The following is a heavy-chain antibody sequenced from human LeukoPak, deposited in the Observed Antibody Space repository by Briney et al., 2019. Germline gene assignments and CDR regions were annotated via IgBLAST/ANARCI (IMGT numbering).Heavy chain of an antibody. Sequence: PSETLSLTCTVSSGSISSYYWSWIRQPPGKGLEWIGYIYYSGSTYYNPSLKSRVTISVDTSKNQFSLKLSSVTAADTAVYYCARERYSYGSPFDHWGQGTLVTVSS. CDR2: IYYSGST. V-gene: IGHV4-59*12. J-gene: IGHJ4*02. CDR3: ARERYSYGSPFDH. CDR1: SGSISSYY. D-gene: IGHD5-18*01.